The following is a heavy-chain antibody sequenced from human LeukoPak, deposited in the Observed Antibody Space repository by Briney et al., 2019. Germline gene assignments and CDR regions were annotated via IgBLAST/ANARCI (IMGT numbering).Heavy chain of an antibody. CDR3: ARAAYNSSPDY. Sequence: GGSLRLSCAAPGFIFGNYAIHWVRQAPGKGLEWVSLISGDGGSTFYADSVKGRFTISRDNAKNTLYLQLRSLRGEDTAVYYCARAAYNSSPDYWGQGTLVTVSS. V-gene: IGHV3-43*02. J-gene: IGHJ4*02. D-gene: IGHD6-6*01. CDR2: ISGDGGST. CDR1: GFIFGNYA.